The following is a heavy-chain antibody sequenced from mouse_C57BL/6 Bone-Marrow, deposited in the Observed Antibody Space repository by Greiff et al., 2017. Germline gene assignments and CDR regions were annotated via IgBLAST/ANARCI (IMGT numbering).Heavy chain of an antibody. V-gene: IGHV7-3*01. CDR2: IRNKANGYTT. CDR3: ARYTSYAFYAMDY. Sequence: EVKVVESGGGLVQPGGSLSLSCAASGFTFTDYYMSWVRQPPGKALEWLGFIRNKANGYTTEYSASVKGRFTISRDNSQSILYLQMNALRAEDSATYYCARYTSYAFYAMDYWGQGTSVTVSS. D-gene: IGHD6-5*01. CDR1: GFTFTDYY. J-gene: IGHJ4*01.